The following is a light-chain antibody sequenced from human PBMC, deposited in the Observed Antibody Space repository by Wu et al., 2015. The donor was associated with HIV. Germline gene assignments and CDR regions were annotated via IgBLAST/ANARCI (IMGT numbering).Light chain of an antibody. J-gene: IGKJ1*01. CDR1: QRVSSY. Sequence: EIVLTQSPATLSLSPGERATLSCRASQRVSSYLAWYQQKPGQAHRLLIYDASNRATGIPARFSGSGSGTDFTLTISSLEPEDFAVYYCQQRSSWPPTFGQGTKVEIK. CDR3: QQRSSWPPT. V-gene: IGKV3-11*01. CDR2: DAS.